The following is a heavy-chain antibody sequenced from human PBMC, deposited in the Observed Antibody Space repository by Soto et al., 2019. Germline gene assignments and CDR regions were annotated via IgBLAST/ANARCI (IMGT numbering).Heavy chain of an antibody. J-gene: IGHJ4*02. Sequence: EVQLVESGGGLVQPGGSLRLSCAASGFTFSSYSMNWVRQAPGKGLEWVSYISSSSSTIYYADSVKGRFTISRDNAKNSLYLQMNSLRAEDTAVYYCAREPTTVSHYWGQGTLVTVSS. V-gene: IGHV3-48*01. CDR3: AREPTTVSHY. CDR1: GFTFSSYS. CDR2: ISSSSSTI. D-gene: IGHD4-17*01.